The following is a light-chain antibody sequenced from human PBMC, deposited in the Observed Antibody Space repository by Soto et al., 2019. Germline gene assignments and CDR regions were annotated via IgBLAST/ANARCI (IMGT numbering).Light chain of an antibody. J-gene: IGLJ2*01. CDR2: QVT. CDR3: TSYAGDNNLV. CDR1: SRDVGGYNY. V-gene: IGLV2-8*01. Sequence: ALTQPPSASGSPGQSVTISCTGTSRDVGGYNYVSWYQQHPGKAPKLMIYQVTKRPSGVPDRFSASKSGNTASLTVSGLQAEDEAHYYCTSYAGDNNLVFGGGTKLTVL.